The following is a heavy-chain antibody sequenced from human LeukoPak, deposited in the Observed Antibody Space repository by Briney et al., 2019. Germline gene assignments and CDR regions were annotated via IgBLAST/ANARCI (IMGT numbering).Heavy chain of an antibody. CDR2: IYSGGST. D-gene: IGHD6-13*01. Sequence: GSLRLSCAASGFPVSSNYMSWVRQAPGKGLEWVSVIYSGGSTYYADSVKGRFTISRDNSKNTLYLQMSSLRSEDTAVYYCARGLLSSSFIYYYYYYMDVWGKGTTVTISS. V-gene: IGHV3-53*05. J-gene: IGHJ6*03. CDR1: GFPVSSNY. CDR3: ARGLLSSSFIYYYYYYMDV.